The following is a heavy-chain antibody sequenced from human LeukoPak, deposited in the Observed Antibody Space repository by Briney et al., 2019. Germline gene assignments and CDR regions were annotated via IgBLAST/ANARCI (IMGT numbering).Heavy chain of an antibody. J-gene: IGHJ4*02. D-gene: IGHD2-15*01. Sequence: GASVKVSCKASGYTFTGYYMHWVRQAPGQGLEWMGWINPNSGGTNYAQKFQGRVTMTRDTSISTAYMELSRLRSDETAVYYCARYCSGGRCYSTRRAFYYWGQGKLVTVSS. CDR3: ARYCSGGRCYSTRRAFYY. V-gene: IGHV1-2*02. CDR2: INPNSGGT. CDR1: GYTFTGYY.